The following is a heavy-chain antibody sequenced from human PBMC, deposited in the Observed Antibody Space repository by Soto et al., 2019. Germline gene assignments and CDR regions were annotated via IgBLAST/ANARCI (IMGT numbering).Heavy chain of an antibody. Sequence: SETLSLTCAVYGGSFSGYYWSWIRQPPGKGLEWIGEINHSGSTNYNPSLKSRVTISVDTSKNPFSLKLSSVTAADTAVYYCASGDSNYYYYGMDVWGQGTTVTVSS. CDR1: GGSFSGYY. CDR3: ASGDSNYYYYGMDV. J-gene: IGHJ6*02. CDR2: INHSGST. D-gene: IGHD4-4*01. V-gene: IGHV4-34*01.